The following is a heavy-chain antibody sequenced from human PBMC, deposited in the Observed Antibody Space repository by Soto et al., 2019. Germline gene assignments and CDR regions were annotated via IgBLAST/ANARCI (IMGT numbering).Heavy chain of an antibody. Sequence: QVQLVQSGAEVKKPGASVKVSCKASGYTFTSYGISWVRQAPGQGLEWMGWISAYNGNTNYAQKLQGRVTMTTDTSTSTAYMELRSLRSDDTAVYYCASLDITMVRGLDDAFDIWGQGTMVTVSS. CDR3: ASLDITMVRGLDDAFDI. V-gene: IGHV1-18*01. D-gene: IGHD3-10*01. J-gene: IGHJ3*02. CDR1: GYTFTSYG. CDR2: ISAYNGNT.